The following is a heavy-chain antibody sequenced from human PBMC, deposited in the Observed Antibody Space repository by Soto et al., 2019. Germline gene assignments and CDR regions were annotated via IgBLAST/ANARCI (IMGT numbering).Heavy chain of an antibody. CDR2: IRGFSPYT. CDR3: ARDRGYDAHDYYYNAMDV. CDR1: GFTFRTYT. Sequence: GSLRLSFISSGFTFRTYTMNRVRQAPGKGLEWVSGIRGFSPYTFYAESVKGRFTISRDNAKNSLYLQMDSLRAEDTAVYYCARDRGYDAHDYYYNAMDVWGQGTTVTVSS. D-gene: IGHD3-10*01. V-gene: IGHV3-21*01. J-gene: IGHJ6*02.